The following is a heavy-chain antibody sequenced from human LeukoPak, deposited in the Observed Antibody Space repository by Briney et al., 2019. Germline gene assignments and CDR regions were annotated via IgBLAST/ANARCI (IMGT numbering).Heavy chain of an antibody. J-gene: IGHJ2*01. CDR3: ARKVSGYWYFDL. CDR1: GYTFTSYG. Sequence: ASVKVSCKASGYTFTSYGISWVRQAPGQGLEWMGWINPNSGGTNYAQKFQGRVTMTRDTSISTAYMELSRLRSDDTAVYYCARKVSGYWYFDLWGRGTLVTVSS. CDR2: INPNSGGT. D-gene: IGHD1-14*01. V-gene: IGHV1-2*02.